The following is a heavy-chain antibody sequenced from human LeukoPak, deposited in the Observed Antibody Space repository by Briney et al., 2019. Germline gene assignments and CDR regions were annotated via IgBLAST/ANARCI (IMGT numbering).Heavy chain of an antibody. V-gene: IGHV1-2*02. CDR3: ARDQPEADAFDI. D-gene: IGHD1-14*01. Sequence: GASVTVSCKASGYTFTGYYIHWVRQAPGQGLEWMGWINPKSGGANYAQKFQGRVTMTRDTSISTAYMELSRLRSVDTAAYYCARDQPEADAFDIWGQGTMVTVSS. J-gene: IGHJ3*02. CDR2: INPKSGGA. CDR1: GYTFTGYY.